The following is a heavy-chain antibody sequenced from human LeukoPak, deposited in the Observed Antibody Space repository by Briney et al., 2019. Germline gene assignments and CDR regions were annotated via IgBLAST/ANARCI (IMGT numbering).Heavy chain of an antibody. V-gene: IGHV3-21*01. Sequence: GGSLGLSCAASGFTFSSYSMNWVRQAPGKGLEWVSSISSSSSYIYYADSVKGRFTISRDNAKNSLYLQMNSLRAEDTAVYYCARGGTLKTYYFDYWGQGTLVTVSS. CDR1: GFTFSSYS. D-gene: IGHD1-26*01. CDR2: ISSSSSYI. CDR3: ARGGTLKTYYFDY. J-gene: IGHJ4*02.